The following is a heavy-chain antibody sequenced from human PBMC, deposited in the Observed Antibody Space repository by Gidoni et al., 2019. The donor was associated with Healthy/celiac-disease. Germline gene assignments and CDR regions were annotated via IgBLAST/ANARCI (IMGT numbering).Heavy chain of an antibody. Sequence: QVQLQESGPGLVKPSETLSLTCTVSGGSISSYYWSWIRQPPGKGLEWIGYIYYSGSTNYNPSLKSRVTISVDTSKNQFSLKLSSVTAADTAVYYCARPGYCSGGSCYLGAFDIWGQGTMVTVSS. CDR2: IYYSGST. CDR3: ARPGYCSGGSCYLGAFDI. J-gene: IGHJ3*02. V-gene: IGHV4-59*01. D-gene: IGHD2-15*01. CDR1: GGSISSYY.